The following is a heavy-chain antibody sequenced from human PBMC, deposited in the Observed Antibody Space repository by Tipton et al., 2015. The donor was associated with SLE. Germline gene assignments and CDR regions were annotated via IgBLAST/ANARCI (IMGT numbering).Heavy chain of an antibody. J-gene: IGHJ4*02. CDR2: SYIGGGGT. D-gene: IGHD5-12*01. CDR1: GFTVSDNY. CDR3: ASLERYSGYDWHFDY. Sequence: VQLVQSGGGLVQPGGSLRLSCAASGFTVSDNYMSWVRQAPGQGLEWVAVSYIGGGGTAYADSVKGRFTISRDSSENTLFLQMNSLRAEDTAVYYCASLERYSGYDWHFDYWGQGTLVTVSS. V-gene: IGHV3-53*04.